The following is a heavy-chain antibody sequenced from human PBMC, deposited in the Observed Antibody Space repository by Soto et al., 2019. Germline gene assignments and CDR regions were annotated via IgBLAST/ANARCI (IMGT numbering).Heavy chain of an antibody. D-gene: IGHD2-2*01. V-gene: IGHV1-69*13. CDR1: GGTFSSYA. CDR3: ARDRSSTDPWLDP. Sequence: SVKVSCKASGGTFSSYAISWVRQAPGQGLEWMGGIIPIFGTANYAQKFQGRVTITADESTSTAYMELSSLRSEDTAVYYCARDRSSTDPWLDPWGQGTLVTVSS. CDR2: IIPIFGTA. J-gene: IGHJ5*02.